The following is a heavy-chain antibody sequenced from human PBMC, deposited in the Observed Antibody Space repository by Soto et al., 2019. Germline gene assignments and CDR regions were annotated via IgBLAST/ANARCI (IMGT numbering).Heavy chain of an antibody. V-gene: IGHV3-23*01. CDR1: GFTFSSYA. D-gene: IGHD3-22*01. CDR2: ISGSGGST. CDR3: AKRNDYDSSGYPDY. J-gene: IGHJ4*02. Sequence: PGGSLRLSCAASGFTFSSYAMSWFRQAPGKGLEWVSAISGSGGSTYYADSVKGRFTISRDNSKNTLYLQMNSLRAEDTSVYYCAKRNDYDSSGYPDYWGQVPLVTVSS.